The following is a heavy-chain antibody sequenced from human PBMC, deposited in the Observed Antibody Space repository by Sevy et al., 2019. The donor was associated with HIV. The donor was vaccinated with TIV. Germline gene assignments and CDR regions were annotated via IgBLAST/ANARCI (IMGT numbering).Heavy chain of an antibody. Sequence: GGSLRLSCTASGFTFSTYWMAWVRQAPGKGLEWVANIKGDETASYYVDSVRGRFSISRDNAKNSVYLYMNSLRIDDTAVYYCARDSFASGSYVYWGQGTLVTVSS. CDR2: IKGDETAS. CDR1: GFTFSTYW. CDR3: ARDSFASGSYVY. D-gene: IGHD3-10*01. J-gene: IGHJ4*02. V-gene: IGHV3-7*01.